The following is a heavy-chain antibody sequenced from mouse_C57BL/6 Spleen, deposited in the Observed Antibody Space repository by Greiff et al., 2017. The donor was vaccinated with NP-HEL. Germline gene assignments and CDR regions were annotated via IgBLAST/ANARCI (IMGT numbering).Heavy chain of an antibody. V-gene: IGHV1-7*01. CDR1: GYTFTSYW. CDR2: INPSSGYT. CDR3: ARSPYDYDSYFDY. Sequence: QVQLKESGAELAKPGASVKLSCKASGYTFTSYWMHWVKQRPGQGLEWIGYINPSSGYTKYNQKFKDKATLTADKSSSTAYMQLSSLTYEDSAVYYCARSPYDYDSYFDYWGQGTTLTVSS. D-gene: IGHD2-4*01. J-gene: IGHJ2*01.